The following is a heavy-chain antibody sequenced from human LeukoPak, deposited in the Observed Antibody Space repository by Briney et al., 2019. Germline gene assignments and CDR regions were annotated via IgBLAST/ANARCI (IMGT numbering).Heavy chain of an antibody. V-gene: IGHV3-7*01. CDR3: ARDRGSYYYFDY. Sequence: GGSLRLSCVASGFSFSTNWMSWVRQAPGEGLEWVANINQDGTEKYYVDSVKGRFTTSRDNAKNTVFLQMNRLRAEDTAVYYCARDRGSYYYFDYWGQGTLVTVSS. D-gene: IGHD1-26*01. J-gene: IGHJ4*02. CDR1: GFSFSTNW. CDR2: INQDGTEK.